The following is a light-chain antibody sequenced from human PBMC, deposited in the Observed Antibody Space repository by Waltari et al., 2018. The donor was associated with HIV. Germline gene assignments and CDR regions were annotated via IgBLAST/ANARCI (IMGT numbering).Light chain of an antibody. Sequence: EIVMTQSPATLSLSPGDRVTLSCRASQNVITNLAWYQQKPGQAPSLLIYGASTRSSGIPARFTGGGSGSEVTLNINSLQSEDWGLYYCQQYNGWPRTFGQGTKV. V-gene: IGKV3-15*01. J-gene: IGKJ1*01. CDR2: GAS. CDR3: QQYNGWPRT. CDR1: QNVITN.